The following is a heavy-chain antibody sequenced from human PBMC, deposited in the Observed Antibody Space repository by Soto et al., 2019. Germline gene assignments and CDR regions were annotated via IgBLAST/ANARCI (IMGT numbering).Heavy chain of an antibody. J-gene: IGHJ2*01. D-gene: IGHD4-17*01. CDR1: GYTFTGYY. CDR2: INPNSGGT. V-gene: IGHV1-2*02. Sequence: GASVKVSCKASGYTFTGYYMHWVRQAPGQGLEWMGWINPNSGGTNYAQKFQGRVTMTRDTSISTAYMELSRLRSDDTAVYYCARPSRGVYGDYASWYFDLWGRGTLVTV. CDR3: ARPSRGVYGDYASWYFDL.